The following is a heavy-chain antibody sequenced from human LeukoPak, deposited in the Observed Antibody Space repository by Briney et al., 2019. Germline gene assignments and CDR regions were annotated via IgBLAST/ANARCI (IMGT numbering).Heavy chain of an antibody. CDR3: ARGRVEWLSSFDY. D-gene: IGHD3-3*01. J-gene: IGHJ4*02. CDR2: ISSSGDYI. V-gene: IGHV3-21*01. CDR1: GFAFSYYS. Sequence: GGSLRLSCAASGFAFSYYSMNWVRQAPGKGLEWVSSISSSGDYIYYTDSLKGRFTVSRDNAKNSLFLQMNSLRADDTAVYYCARGRVEWLSSFDYWGQGTLVTVSS.